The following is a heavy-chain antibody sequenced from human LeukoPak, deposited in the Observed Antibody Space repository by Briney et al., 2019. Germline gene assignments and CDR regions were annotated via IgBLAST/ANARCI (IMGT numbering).Heavy chain of an antibody. CDR2: INSDGSWT. V-gene: IGHV3-74*01. Sequence: PGGSLRLSCAASGNYWMHWVRQAPGKGLVWVSHINSDGSWTSYADSVKGRFTISKDNAKSTVYLQMNNLRAEDTAVYYCVSFYETYWGRGTLVTVS. J-gene: IGHJ4*02. CDR3: VSFYETY. D-gene: IGHD2-2*01. CDR1: GNYW.